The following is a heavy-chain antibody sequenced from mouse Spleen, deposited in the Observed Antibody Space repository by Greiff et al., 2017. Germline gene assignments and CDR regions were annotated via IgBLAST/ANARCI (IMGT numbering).Heavy chain of an antibody. CDR1: GFTFSSYA. J-gene: IGHJ2*01. CDR3: ARGGGQGAPGITTVPHFDY. CDR2: ISSGGGNT. D-gene: IGHD1-1*01. V-gene: IGHV5-9*04. Sequence: EVKLVESGGGLVKLGGSLKLSCAASGFTFSSYAMSWVRQTPEKRLEWVATISSGGGNTYYPDSVKGRFTISRDNAKNTLYLQMSSLKSEDTAMYYCARGGGQGAPGITTVPHFDYWGQGTTLTVSS.